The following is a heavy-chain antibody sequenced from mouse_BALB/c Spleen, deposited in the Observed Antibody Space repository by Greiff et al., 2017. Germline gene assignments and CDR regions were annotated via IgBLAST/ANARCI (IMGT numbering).Heavy chain of an antibody. CDR1: GFSLTSYG. J-gene: IGHJ1*01. V-gene: IGHV2-2*02. D-gene: IGHD1-1*01. Sequence: QVQLKESGPGLVQPSQSLSITCTVSGFSLTSYGVHWVRQSPGKGLEWLGVIWSGGSTAYNAAFISRLSISKDDSKSKIFFKMNSLQANDTAIYYCASYYYGSSPEYFDVWGAGTTVTVSS. CDR2: IWSGGST. CDR3: ASYYYGSSPEYFDV.